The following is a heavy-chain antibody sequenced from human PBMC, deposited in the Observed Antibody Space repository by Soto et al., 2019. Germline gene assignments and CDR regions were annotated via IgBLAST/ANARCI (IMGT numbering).Heavy chain of an antibody. J-gene: IGHJ5*02. V-gene: IGHV3-23*01. D-gene: IGHD2-15*01. CDR2: ISGSGGST. CDR3: AKDIVVVAAPLSP. CDR1: GFTFSGYD. Sequence: GGSLRLSCAASGFTFSGYDMHWVRQASGKGLEWVSTISGSGGSTYYADSVKGRFTISRDNSRNTVYLHMNSLRGDDAAVYYCAKDIVVVAAPLSPWGQGTLVTVSS.